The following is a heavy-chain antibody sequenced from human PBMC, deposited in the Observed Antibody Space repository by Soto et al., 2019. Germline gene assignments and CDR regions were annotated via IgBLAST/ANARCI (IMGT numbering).Heavy chain of an antibody. D-gene: IGHD1-7*01. CDR2: IYYSGGT. CDR3: ARAQYSRAGTFDY. Sequence: QVQLQESGPGLVKPSETLSLTCTVSGGSISSYYWSWIRQPPGKGLEWIGYIYYSGGTNYNPSLKSRVTIAVDTSKNQFSLKLSSVTAADTAVYYCARAQYSRAGTFDYWGQGTLVTVSS. CDR1: GGSISSYY. V-gene: IGHV4-59*01. J-gene: IGHJ4*02.